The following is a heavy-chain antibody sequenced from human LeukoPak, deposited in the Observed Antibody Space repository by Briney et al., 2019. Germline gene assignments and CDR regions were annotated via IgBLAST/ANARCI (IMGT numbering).Heavy chain of an antibody. D-gene: IGHD3-22*01. J-gene: IGHJ4*02. V-gene: IGHV1-69*13. CDR3: ARDYYDSSGYYYGY. CDR1: GGTFSSYA. CDR2: IIPIFGTA. Sequence: GASVKVSCKASGGTFSSYAISWVRQAPGQGLEWMGGIIPIFGTANYAQKFQGRVTITADESTSTAYMELSRLRSDDTAVYYCARDYYDSSGYYYGYWGQGTLVTVSS.